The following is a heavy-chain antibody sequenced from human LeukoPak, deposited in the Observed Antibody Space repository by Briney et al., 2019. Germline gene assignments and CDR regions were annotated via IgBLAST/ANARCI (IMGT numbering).Heavy chain of an antibody. Sequence: ASVKVSCKASGYTFTSYGIIWVRQAPGQGLEWMGWMNPNSGNTAYVQKFQGRVTMTRTTSINTAYMELSGLRSADTAVYYCARGASRSFDYWGQGTLVTVSS. CDR3: ARGASRSFDY. CDR1: GYTFTSYG. V-gene: IGHV1-8*02. CDR2: MNPNSGNT. J-gene: IGHJ4*02.